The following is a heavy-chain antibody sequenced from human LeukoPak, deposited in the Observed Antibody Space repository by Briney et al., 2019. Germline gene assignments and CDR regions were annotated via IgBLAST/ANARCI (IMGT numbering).Heavy chain of an antibody. CDR2: INPSGGST. CDR1: GYTFTSYY. Sequence: GASVKVSCKASGYTFTSYYMHWVRQAPGQGLEWMGIINPSGGSTSYAQKFQGRVTMTRDMSTSTVYMELSSLRSEDTAVYYCARSRGIVDNKWLRSGLRYFDYWGQGTLVTISS. CDR3: ARSRGIVDNKWLRSGLRYFDY. V-gene: IGHV1-46*01. J-gene: IGHJ4*02. D-gene: IGHD5-12*01.